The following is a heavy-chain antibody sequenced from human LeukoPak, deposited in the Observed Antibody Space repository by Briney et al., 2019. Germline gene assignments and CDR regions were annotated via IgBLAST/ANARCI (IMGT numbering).Heavy chain of an antibody. J-gene: IGHJ4*02. CDR3: VRGLGDY. V-gene: IGHV3-74*01. CDR2: INSDGSIT. CDR1: GFTFSSYW. Sequence: GGSLRLSCAASGFTFSSYWMHWVRQLPGKGLVWVSRINSDGSITTYADSVKGRFTISRDDAKNTLYLQMKSLRAGDTAVYYCVRGLGDYWGQGTLVTVSS.